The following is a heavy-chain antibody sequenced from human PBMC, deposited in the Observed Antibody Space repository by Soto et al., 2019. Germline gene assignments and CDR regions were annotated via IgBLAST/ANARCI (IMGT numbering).Heavy chain of an antibody. D-gene: IGHD3-3*01. CDR1: GGSFSGYY. CDR3: ARGRRFLEWFSLYYYGMDV. CDR2: INHSGST. J-gene: IGHJ6*02. Sequence: SETLSLTCAVYGGSFSGYYWSWIRQPPGKGLEWIGEINHSGSTNYNPSLKSRVTISVDTSKNQFSLRLSSVTAADTAVYYCARGRRFLEWFSLYYYGMDVWGQGTTVTVSS. V-gene: IGHV4-34*01.